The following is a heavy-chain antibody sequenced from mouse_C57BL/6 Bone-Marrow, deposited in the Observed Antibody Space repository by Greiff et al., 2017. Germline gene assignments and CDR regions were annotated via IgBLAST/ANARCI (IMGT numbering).Heavy chain of an antibody. V-gene: IGHV5-6*01. D-gene: IGHD1-1*01. Sequence: EVKLMESGGDLVKPGGSLKLSCPASGFTFSSYGMSWVRQTPDKRLEWVATISSGGSYTYYPDSVKGRFTISRDNAKNTLYLQMSSLKSEDTAMYYCARPLITTVVATGFDYWGQGTTLTVSS. J-gene: IGHJ2*01. CDR1: GFTFSSYG. CDR3: ARPLITTVVATGFDY. CDR2: ISSGGSYT.